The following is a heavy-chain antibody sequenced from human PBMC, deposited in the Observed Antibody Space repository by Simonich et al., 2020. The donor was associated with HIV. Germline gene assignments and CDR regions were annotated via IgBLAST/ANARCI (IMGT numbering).Heavy chain of an antibody. CDR2: INHSGRT. D-gene: IGHD7-27*01. CDR1: GGSFRGYS. J-gene: IGHJ4*02. V-gene: IGHV4-34*01. CDR3: ARHDGLTGEWSFDY. Sequence: QVQLQQWGAGLLKPSETLSLTCAVYGGSFRGYSWNWIRQPPGKGLEWIGEINHSGRTNYNPSLKSRVTISVDTFKNQFSLKLSSVTAADTAVYYCARHDGLTGEWSFDYWGQGTLVTVSS.